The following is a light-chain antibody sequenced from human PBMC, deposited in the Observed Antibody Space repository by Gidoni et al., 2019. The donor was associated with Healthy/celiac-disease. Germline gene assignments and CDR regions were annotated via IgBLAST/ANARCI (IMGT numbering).Light chain of an antibody. Sequence: EIVLTQSPGTLSLSPGERATLSCRASQSVTRNYLAWYQQKPGQAPRLLIYGASSRTSGIPDRFSGSGSGTDFTLTISRLEPEDFAMYYCQQYGNTPFTFXGXAKVEI. J-gene: IGKJ4*01. CDR1: QSVTRNY. CDR2: GAS. CDR3: QQYGNTPFT. V-gene: IGKV3-20*01.